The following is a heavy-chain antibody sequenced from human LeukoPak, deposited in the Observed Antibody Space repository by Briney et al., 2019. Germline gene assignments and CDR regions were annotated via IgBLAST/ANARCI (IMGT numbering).Heavy chain of an antibody. D-gene: IGHD5-24*01. CDR3: AKIELVTNNFDY. V-gene: IGHV3-23*01. CDR1: GFTFSTYA. Sequence: GGPLRLSCAASGFTFSTYAMSWVRQAPGKGLEWVSSISNSGGSTYYADSVKGRFTISRDNSKNTLYLQMNSLRAEDTAVYYCAKIELVTNNFDYWGQGTLVTVSS. CDR2: ISNSGGST. J-gene: IGHJ4*02.